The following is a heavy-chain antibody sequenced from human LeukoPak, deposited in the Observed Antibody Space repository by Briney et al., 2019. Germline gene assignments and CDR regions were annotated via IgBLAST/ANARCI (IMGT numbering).Heavy chain of an antibody. D-gene: IGHD3-22*01. V-gene: IGHV1-69*13. CDR2: IIPIFGTA. Sequence: GASVKVSCKASGGTFSSYAISWVRQAPGQGLEWMGGIIPIFGTANYAQKFQGRVTITADESTSTAYMELSSLRSEDTAVYYCARGGLYYYDSSGYYLPYWGQGTLVTVSS. CDR3: ARGGLYYYDSSGYYLPY. J-gene: IGHJ4*02. CDR1: GGTFSSYA.